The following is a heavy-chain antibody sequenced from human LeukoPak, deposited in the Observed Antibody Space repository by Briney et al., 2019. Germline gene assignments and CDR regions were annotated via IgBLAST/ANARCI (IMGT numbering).Heavy chain of an antibody. D-gene: IGHD2-15*01. CDR2: IYYSGGT. CDR3: ARSFLAARAFDI. V-gene: IGHV4-31*03. Sequence: SETLSLTCTVSGGSISSGGYYWSWIRQHPGKGLEWIGYIYYSGGTYYNPSLKSRVTISVDTSKNQFSLKLSSVTAADTAVYYCARSFLAARAFDIWGQGAMVTVSS. J-gene: IGHJ3*02. CDR1: GGSISSGGYY.